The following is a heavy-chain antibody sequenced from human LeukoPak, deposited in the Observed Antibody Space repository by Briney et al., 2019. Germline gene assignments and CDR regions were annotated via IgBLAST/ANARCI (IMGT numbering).Heavy chain of an antibody. V-gene: IGHV3-30-3*01. CDR2: ISYDGSNK. D-gene: IGHD3-22*01. Sequence: GRSLRLSCAASGFTFSSYAMHWVRQAPGKGLEWVAVISYDGSNKYYADSVKGRFTISRDNSKNTLYLQMNSLRAEDTAVYYCARRPYHDTNGRLSDVWGQGTTVTVSS. CDR1: GFTFSSYA. J-gene: IGHJ6*02. CDR3: ARRPYHDTNGRLSDV.